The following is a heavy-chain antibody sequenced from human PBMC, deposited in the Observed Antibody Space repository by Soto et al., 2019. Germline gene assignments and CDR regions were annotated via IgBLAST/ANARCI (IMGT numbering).Heavy chain of an antibody. CDR2: IYHSGST. Sequence: PSETLSLTCAVSGGSISSSNWWSWVRQPLGKGLEWIGEIYHSGSTNYNPSLKSRVTISVDKSKNQFSLKLSSVTAADTAVYYCASALAAAGRGFYYFDYWGQGTLVTVSS. V-gene: IGHV4-4*02. CDR3: ASALAAAGRGFYYFDY. D-gene: IGHD6-13*01. J-gene: IGHJ4*02. CDR1: GGSISSSNW.